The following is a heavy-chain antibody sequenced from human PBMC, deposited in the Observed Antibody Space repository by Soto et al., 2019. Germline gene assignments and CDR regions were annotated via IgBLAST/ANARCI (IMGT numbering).Heavy chain of an antibody. Sequence: SETLSLTCTVSGGSISSYYWSWIRQHPGKGLEWIGYIYYSGSTYYNPSLKSRVTISVDTSKNQFSLKLSSVTAADTAVYYCASRYCISTSCYGLYYFDYWGQGTLVTVSS. D-gene: IGHD2-2*01. CDR1: GGSISSYY. V-gene: IGHV4-59*06. CDR3: ASRYCISTSCYGLYYFDY. CDR2: IYYSGST. J-gene: IGHJ4*02.